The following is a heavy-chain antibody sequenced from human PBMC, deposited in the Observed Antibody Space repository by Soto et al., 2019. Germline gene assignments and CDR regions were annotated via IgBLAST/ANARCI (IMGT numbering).Heavy chain of an antibody. CDR3: AGGGSIVVATRRLMDG. V-gene: IGHV4-59*03. CDR1: GGSIRSYC. CDR2: ICNSEST. Sequence: QVQLQESGPGLLKPSETLSLTCTVSGGSIRSYCWTWLRQPPGEGLEWIGCICNSESTNYNPSLKSRVTISVDTQMNQFSLQLSSVTVADTAVYYCAGGGSIVVATRRLMDGWGKGTTVTVSS. D-gene: IGHD3-22*01. J-gene: IGHJ6*03.